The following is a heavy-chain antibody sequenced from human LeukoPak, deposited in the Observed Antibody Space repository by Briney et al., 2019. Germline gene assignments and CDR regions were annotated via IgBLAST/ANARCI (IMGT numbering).Heavy chain of an antibody. Sequence: PGGSLSLSCAASGFTFSSYAMSWVRQAPGKGLEWVSGISGSGGGTYYADSAKGRFTISRDNSKNTLYLQMNSLRVEDTAVYYCAKDRYSSSWYWDYRGQGTLVTLSS. CDR1: GFTFSSYA. CDR2: ISGSGGGT. CDR3: AKDRYSSSWYWDY. V-gene: IGHV3-23*01. J-gene: IGHJ4*02. D-gene: IGHD6-13*01.